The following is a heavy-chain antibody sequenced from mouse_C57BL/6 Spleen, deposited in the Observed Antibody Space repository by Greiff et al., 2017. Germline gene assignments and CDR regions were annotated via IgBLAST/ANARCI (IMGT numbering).Heavy chain of an antibody. CDR2: ISYSGST. V-gene: IGHV3-8*01. J-gene: IGHJ1*03. CDR3: ARYRGSTMITAGYFDV. CDR1: GYSITSDY. D-gene: IGHD2-4*01. Sequence: EVQLVESGPGLAKPSQTLSLTCSVTGYSITSDYWNWIRKFPGNKLEYMGYISYSGSTYYNPSLKSRISITRDTSKNQYYLQLNSVTTEDTATYYCARYRGSTMITAGYFDVWGTGTTVTVSS.